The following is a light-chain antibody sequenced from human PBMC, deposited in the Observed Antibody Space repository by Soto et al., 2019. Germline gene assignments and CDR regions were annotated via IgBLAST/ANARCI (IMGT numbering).Light chain of an antibody. Sequence: DILMTQSPSSLSASLGDSVTLTCRASQGIGDTLDWYQHKPGQAPRLLIYDTSTLQSGVPARFSGSRSGAEFTLTINCLQSEDFAAYYCQHYYSCPLTFGGGTKVDIK. J-gene: IGKJ4*01. V-gene: IGKV1-NL1*01. CDR3: QHYYSCPLT. CDR2: DTS. CDR1: QGIGDT.